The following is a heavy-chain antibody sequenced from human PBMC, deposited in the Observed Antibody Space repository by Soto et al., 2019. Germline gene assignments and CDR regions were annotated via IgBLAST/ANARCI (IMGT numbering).Heavy chain of an antibody. D-gene: IGHD3-3*01. Sequence: SETLSLTCAVYGGSFSGYYWSWIHQPPGKGLEWIGEINHSGSTNYNPSLKSRVTISVDTSKTQFSLKLSSVTAADTAVYYCARGDTRARAYDFWSGSIDYWGQGTLVTVS. CDR2: INHSGST. J-gene: IGHJ4*02. CDR1: GGSFSGYY. CDR3: ARGDTRARAYDFWSGSIDY. V-gene: IGHV4-34*01.